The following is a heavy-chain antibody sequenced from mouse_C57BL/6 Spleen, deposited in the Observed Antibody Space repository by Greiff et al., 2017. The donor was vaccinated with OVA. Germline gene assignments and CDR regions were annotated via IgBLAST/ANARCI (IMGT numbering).Heavy chain of an antibody. CDR2: ISSGGSYT. D-gene: IGHD1-1*01. J-gene: IGHJ2*01. V-gene: IGHV5-6*01. Sequence: EVQLVESGGDLVKPGGSLKLSCAASGFTFSSYGMSWVRQTPDKRLEWVATISSGGSYTYYPDSVKGRFTISRDNAKNTLYLQMSSLKSEDTAMYYCARDYGSSGYFDYWGQGTTLTVSS. CDR3: ARDYGSSGYFDY. CDR1: GFTFSSYG.